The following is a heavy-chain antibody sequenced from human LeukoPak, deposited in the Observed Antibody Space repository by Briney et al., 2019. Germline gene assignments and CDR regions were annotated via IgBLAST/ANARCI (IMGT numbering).Heavy chain of an antibody. CDR1: GGSISSYY. J-gene: IGHJ5*02. V-gene: IGHV4-4*07. D-gene: IGHD3-10*01. Sequence: SETLSLTCTVSGGSISSYYWSWIRQPAGTALEWIGRIYTSGTITYNPSLKSRVTMSVDTSKNQFSLKLSSVTAADTAVYYCARDSGTTGEVKFDPWGQGTLVTVSS. CDR2: IYTSGTI. CDR3: ARDSGTTGEVKFDP.